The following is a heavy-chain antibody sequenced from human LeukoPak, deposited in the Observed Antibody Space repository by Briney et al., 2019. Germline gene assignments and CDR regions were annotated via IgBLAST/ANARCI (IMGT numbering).Heavy chain of an antibody. CDR2: IYYSGST. CDR3: ARDARPYYDFWSGYYRTSNWFDP. D-gene: IGHD3-3*01. J-gene: IGHJ5*02. Sequence: PSETLSLTCTVSGGSVSSGNYYWSWIRQPPGKGLEWIGYIYYSGSTNYNPSLKSRVTISVDTSKNQFSLKLSSVTAADTAVYYCARDARPYYDFWSGYYRTSNWFDPWGQGTLVTVSS. V-gene: IGHV4-61*01. CDR1: GGSVSSGNYY.